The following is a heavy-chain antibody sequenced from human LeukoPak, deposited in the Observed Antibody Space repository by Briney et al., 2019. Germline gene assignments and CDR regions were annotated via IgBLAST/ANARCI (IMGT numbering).Heavy chain of an antibody. D-gene: IGHD6-13*01. Sequence: TGESLKISCKASGYSFSNYWIGWVRQMPGKGLEWMGIIYPGDSDTKYSPSFQGQVTISADKSISTAYVQWSSLKASDTAMYYCVRHDGSSWPPWHWGQGTLVTVSS. CDR1: GYSFSNYW. CDR2: IYPGDSDT. V-gene: IGHV5-51*01. CDR3: VRHDGSSWPPWH. J-gene: IGHJ4*02.